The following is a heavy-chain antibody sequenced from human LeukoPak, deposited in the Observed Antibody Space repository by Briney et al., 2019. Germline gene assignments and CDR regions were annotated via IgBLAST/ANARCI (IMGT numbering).Heavy chain of an antibody. Sequence: PGGSLRLSCAASGFTFSNAWMSWVRQAPGKGLEWVGRIKSKTDGGTTDYAAPVKCRFTISRDDSKNTLYLQMNSLKTEDTAVYYCTTSPYTYYYDSSGYSPRDYWGQGTLVTVSS. J-gene: IGHJ4*02. CDR2: IKSKTDGGTT. CDR3: TTSPYTYYYDSSGYSPRDY. CDR1: GFTFSNAW. V-gene: IGHV3-15*01. D-gene: IGHD3-22*01.